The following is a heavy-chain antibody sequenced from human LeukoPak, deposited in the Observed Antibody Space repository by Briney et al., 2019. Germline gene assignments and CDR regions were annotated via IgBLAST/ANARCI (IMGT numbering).Heavy chain of an antibody. CDR1: GFPFSSQN. Sequence: GGSLRLSCSASGFPFSSQNVNWARPAPGKGLEWVAYISTSGDSTKYADSVEGRFTISRDNVENSLYLLMNSLRVDDTAVYYCVKNGWLDYWGQGIVVTVSS. D-gene: IGHD6-19*01. J-gene: IGHJ4*02. V-gene: IGHV3-11*06. CDR2: ISTSGDST. CDR3: VKNGWLDY.